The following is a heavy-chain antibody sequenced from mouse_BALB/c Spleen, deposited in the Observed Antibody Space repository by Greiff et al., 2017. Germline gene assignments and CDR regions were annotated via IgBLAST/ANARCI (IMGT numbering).Heavy chain of an antibody. D-gene: IGHD2-4*01. CDR2: INPGSGGT. V-gene: IGHV1-54*01. CDR1: GYAFTNYL. CDR3: ARRYYDYDDAMDY. Sequence: QVQLKQSGAELVRPGTSVKVSCKASGYAFTNYLIEWVKQRPGQGLEWIGVINPGSGGTNYNEKFKGKATLTADKSSSTAYMQLSSLTSDDSAVYFCARRYYDYDDAMDYWGQGTSVTVSS. J-gene: IGHJ4*01.